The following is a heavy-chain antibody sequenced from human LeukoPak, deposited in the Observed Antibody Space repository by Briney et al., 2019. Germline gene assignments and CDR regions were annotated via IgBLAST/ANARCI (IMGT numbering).Heavy chain of an antibody. D-gene: IGHD2-15*01. CDR2: IYYSGST. CDR1: GVSISSSSYY. CDR3: TRHVDMLPPSED. V-gene: IGHV4-39*01. J-gene: IGHJ4*02. Sequence: PSETLSLTCTVSGVSISSSSYYWGWIRQPPGKGLELIGIIYYSGSTYYNPSLKSRVTISVDTSKNQFSLKLSSVTAADTAVYYCTRHVDMLPPSEDWGQGTLVTVSS.